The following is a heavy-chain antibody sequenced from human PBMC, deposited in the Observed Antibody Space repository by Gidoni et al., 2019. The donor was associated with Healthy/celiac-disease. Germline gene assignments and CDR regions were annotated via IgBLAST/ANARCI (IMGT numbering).Heavy chain of an antibody. CDR3: ARDSSLGWDYYGSGSSN. V-gene: IGHV3-48*03. D-gene: IGHD3-10*01. Sequence: EVQLVEPGGGLIQHGGPLRFFCAAPGSTFHSSEMNWVRQDPGKGLEWVSYISSSSSTIYYADSGKGRFTISRDNAKNSLYLQMSSLRAEDTAVYYCARDSSLGWDYYGSGSSNWGQGTLVTVSS. J-gene: IGHJ4*02. CDR1: GSTFHSSE. CDR2: ISSSSSTI.